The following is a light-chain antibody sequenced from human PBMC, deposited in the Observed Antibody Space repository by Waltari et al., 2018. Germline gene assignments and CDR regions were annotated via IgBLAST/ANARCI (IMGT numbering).Light chain of an antibody. Sequence: QSALTQPASVSGSPGQSITLSCTGTRSDVGGYNYVPRYQQPPGKPPTLMIYDVSNRPSGVSNRFSGSKSGNTASLTISGLQAEDEADYYCSSYTSSSTLVVFGGGTKLTVL. J-gene: IGLJ2*01. CDR2: DVS. CDR1: RSDVGGYNY. V-gene: IGLV2-14*03. CDR3: SSYTSSSTLVV.